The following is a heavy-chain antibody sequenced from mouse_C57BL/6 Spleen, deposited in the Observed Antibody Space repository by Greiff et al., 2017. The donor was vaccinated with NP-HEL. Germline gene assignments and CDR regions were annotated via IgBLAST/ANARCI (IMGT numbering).Heavy chain of an antibody. J-gene: IGHJ2*01. V-gene: IGHV5-17*01. CDR1: GFTFSDYG. CDR3: ARPGLGRLDY. D-gene: IGHD4-1*01. Sequence: VQLKQSGGGLVKPGGSLKLSCAASGFTFSDYGMHWVRQAPEKGLEWVAYISSGSSTIYYADTVKGRFTISRDNAKNTLFLQMTSLRSEDTAMYYCARPGLGRLDYWGQGTTLTVSS. CDR2: ISSGSSTI.